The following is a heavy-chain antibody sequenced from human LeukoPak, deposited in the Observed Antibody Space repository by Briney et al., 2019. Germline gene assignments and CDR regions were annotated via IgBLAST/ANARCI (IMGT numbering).Heavy chain of an antibody. CDR1: GFTFSSYS. J-gene: IGHJ4*02. CDR2: ISSSSSYI. Sequence: GGSLRLSCAASGFTFSSYSMNWVRQAPGKGLEWVSSISSSSSYIYYADSVKGRFTISRDNAKNSLYLQMNSLRAEDTAVYYCARNDGHSEGYFDYWGQGTLVTVSS. CDR3: ARNDGHSEGYFDY. V-gene: IGHV3-21*01. D-gene: IGHD5-24*01.